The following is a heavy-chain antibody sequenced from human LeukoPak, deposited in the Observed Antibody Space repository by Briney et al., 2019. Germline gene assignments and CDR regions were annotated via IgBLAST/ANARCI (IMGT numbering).Heavy chain of an antibody. V-gene: IGHV5-51*01. CDR2: IYAGDSDT. CDR1: GYSFSSYW. J-gene: IGHJ4*02. D-gene: IGHD4-17*01. Sequence: GESLKTSCKGSGYSFSSYWIGWVRQMPGKGLEWMGIIYAGDSDTRISPSFQGQVTIPADKSISTAYLHWSGLEAADTAMYYCARRNYDDGGYYLDYWGQGTLVTVSA. CDR3: ARRNYDDGGYYLDY.